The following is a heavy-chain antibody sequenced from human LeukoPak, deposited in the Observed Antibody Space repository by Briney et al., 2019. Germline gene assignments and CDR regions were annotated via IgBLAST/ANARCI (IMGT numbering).Heavy chain of an antibody. Sequence: ASVKVSCKASGGAFSSYAISWVRQAPGQGLEWMGRIIPIFGTANYAQKFQGRVTITTDESTSTAYMELSSLRSEDTALYYCARGIVGATTGDAFDIWGQGTMVTVSS. V-gene: IGHV1-69*05. CDR3: ARGIVGATTGDAFDI. CDR2: IIPIFGTA. CDR1: GGAFSSYA. J-gene: IGHJ3*02. D-gene: IGHD1-26*01.